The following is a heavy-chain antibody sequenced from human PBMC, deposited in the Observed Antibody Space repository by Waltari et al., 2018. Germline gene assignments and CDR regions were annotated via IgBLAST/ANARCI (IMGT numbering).Heavy chain of an antibody. D-gene: IGHD7-27*01. J-gene: IGHJ4*01. CDR2: ITSQNDGVTT. CDR1: GFSFTPAW. V-gene: IGHV3-15*01. CDR3: TTLDAPWGG. Sequence: EVQMVESGGGSVKPGDSLRLSCVAPGFSFTPAWLTWVRQAPGKGLEWVGRITSQNDGVTTNFAASVRGRFSISRDDSQNMVFLQMNSLRTEDTAVYYCTTLDAPWGGWGHGTLVTVSS.